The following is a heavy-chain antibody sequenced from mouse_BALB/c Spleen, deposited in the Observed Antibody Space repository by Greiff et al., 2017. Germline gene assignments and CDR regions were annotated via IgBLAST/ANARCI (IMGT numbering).Heavy chain of an antibody. D-gene: IGHD2-10*02. CDR2: ISSGGSYT. V-gene: IGHV5-6*01. CDR3: ARQYGNLYYFDY. J-gene: IGHJ2*01. CDR1: GFTFSSYG. Sequence: EVKLQESGGDLVKPGGSLKLSCAASGFTFSSYGMSWVRQTPDKRLEWVATISSGGSYTYYPDSVKGRFTISRDNAKNTLYLQMSSLKSEDTAMYYCARQYGNLYYFDYWGQGTTLTVSS.